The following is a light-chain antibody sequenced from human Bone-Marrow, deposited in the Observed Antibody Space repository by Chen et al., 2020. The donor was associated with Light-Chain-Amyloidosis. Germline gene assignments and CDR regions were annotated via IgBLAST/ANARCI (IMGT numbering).Light chain of an antibody. CDR1: SSDVGGDNH. J-gene: IGLJ1*01. Sequence: QSALTQPASVSGSPGQSLTISCTGTSSDVGGDNHVSWYQQHPDKAPKRMIYEVTNRPSWVPDRFSGSTSDNTASMTLSGLQTEDEADYFCRSYTITNTLVFGSGTRVTVL. V-gene: IGLV2-14*01. CDR3: RSYTITNTLV. CDR2: EVT.